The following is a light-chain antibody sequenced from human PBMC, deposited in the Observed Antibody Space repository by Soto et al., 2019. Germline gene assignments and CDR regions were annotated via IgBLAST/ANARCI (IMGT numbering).Light chain of an antibody. CDR3: HQYGSSPYT. J-gene: IGKJ2*01. CDR2: GAS. Sequence: EIVLTQSPATLSLSPGERATLSCRASQSVSNSFLAWYQQKPGQTPRLLMYGASSRPTGIPHRFSGSESGTDFTLTNTRLEPEDFAVYYCHQYGSSPYTVGQGTKLEIK. CDR1: QSVSNSF. V-gene: IGKV3-20*01.